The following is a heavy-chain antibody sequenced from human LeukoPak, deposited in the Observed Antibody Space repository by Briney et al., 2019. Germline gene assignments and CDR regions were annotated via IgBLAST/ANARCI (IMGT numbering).Heavy chain of an antibody. Sequence: QTGGSLRLSCAASGFTFSSYAMSWVRQAPGKGLEWVSAISGRGDSTYYADSVKGRFTISRDSSKNTLYLQMNSLRPEDTALYYCAKDWGVRDSCPDYWGQGTLVTVSS. D-gene: IGHD3-16*01. J-gene: IGHJ4*02. CDR2: ISGRGDST. CDR3: AKDWGVRDSCPDY. CDR1: GFTFSSYA. V-gene: IGHV3-23*01.